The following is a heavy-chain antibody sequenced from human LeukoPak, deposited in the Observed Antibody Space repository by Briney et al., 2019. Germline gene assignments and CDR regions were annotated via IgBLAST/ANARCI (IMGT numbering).Heavy chain of an antibody. V-gene: IGHV1-2*02. D-gene: IGHD3-9*01. Sequence: ASVKVSCKASGYTFTGYYVHWVRQAPGQGLEWMGWMNPKSGGANYAQKFEARVTMNRDTSISTAYMELSRLRFDDTAVYYCARSPDILTGEKFDYWGQGTLVTVSS. CDR2: MNPKSGGA. CDR3: ARSPDILTGEKFDY. CDR1: GYTFTGYY. J-gene: IGHJ4*02.